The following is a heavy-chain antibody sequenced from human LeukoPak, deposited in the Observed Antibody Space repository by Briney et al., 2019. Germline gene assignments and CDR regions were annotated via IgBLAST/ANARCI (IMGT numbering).Heavy chain of an antibody. CDR1: GFTFSSYA. Sequence: GGSLRPSCAASGFTFSSYAMHWVRQAPGKGLEWVAVISYDGSNKYYADSVKGRFTISRDNSKNTLYLQMNSLRAEDTAVYYCARDRGYSGYDLFDYWGQGTLVTVSS. D-gene: IGHD5-12*01. CDR2: ISYDGSNK. V-gene: IGHV3-30-3*01. CDR3: ARDRGYSGYDLFDY. J-gene: IGHJ4*02.